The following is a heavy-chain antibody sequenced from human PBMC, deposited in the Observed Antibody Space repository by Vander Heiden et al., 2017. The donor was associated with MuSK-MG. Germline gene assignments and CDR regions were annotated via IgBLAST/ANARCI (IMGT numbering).Heavy chain of an antibody. CDR1: GFPFSSYG. D-gene: IGHD3-22*01. CDR3: AREGDDSSGNYYYDFDY. J-gene: IGHJ4*02. Sequence: EVQLVASWGGLVQHGGSLRLSCAASGFPFSSYGRNWVRQAPGKGLEGVAYMSSSSSTIYYEDSVKGRFTISRDNAKNSLYLQMNSLRAEDTAVYYCAREGDDSSGNYYYDFDYWGQGNLVTVSS. V-gene: IGHV3-48*01. CDR2: MSSSSSTI.